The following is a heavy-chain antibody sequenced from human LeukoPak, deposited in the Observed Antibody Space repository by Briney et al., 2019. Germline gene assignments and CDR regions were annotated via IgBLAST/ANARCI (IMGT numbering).Heavy chain of an antibody. CDR1: GGSLSTTSW. D-gene: IGHD3-9*01. Sequence: PSGTLSLTCAVSGGSLSTTSWWVWLRQPPGKGLEWIGEVYHSGGGSTYYNPSLKSRVTISVDTSKNQFSLRLTSVTAADTAVYYCARGFWSNYDILTGYYKGGLVDYWGQGTLVTVSS. CDR2: VYHSGGGST. V-gene: IGHV4-4*02. CDR3: ARGFWSNYDILTGYYKGGLVDY. J-gene: IGHJ4*02.